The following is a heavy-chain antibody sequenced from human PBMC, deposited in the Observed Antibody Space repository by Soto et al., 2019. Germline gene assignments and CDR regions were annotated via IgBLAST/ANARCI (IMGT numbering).Heavy chain of an antibody. CDR1: GFTFSSYW. D-gene: IGHD1-26*01. V-gene: IGHV3-7*05. Sequence: GSLRLSCAASGFTFSSYWMSWVRQAPGKGLEWVANIKQDGSEKYYVDSVKGRFTISRDNAKNSLYLQMNSLRAEDTAVYYCARVSSKKWELPYYFDYWGQGTLVTVSS. CDR3: ARVSSKKWELPYYFDY. J-gene: IGHJ4*02. CDR2: IKQDGSEK.